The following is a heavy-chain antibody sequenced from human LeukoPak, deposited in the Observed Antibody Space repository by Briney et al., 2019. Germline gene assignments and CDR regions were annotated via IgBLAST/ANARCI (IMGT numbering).Heavy chain of an antibody. Sequence: PGGSLRLSCAASGFTFSSYAMSWVRQAPGKALEWLSGISGSGGSTYYADSVKGRFTISRDNSKNTVYLQMNSLRAEDTAVYYCAKGSSGWYGYFEYWGQGTLVTVSS. CDR2: ISGSGGST. V-gene: IGHV3-23*01. CDR1: GFTFSSYA. CDR3: AKGSSGWYGYFEY. D-gene: IGHD6-19*01. J-gene: IGHJ4*02.